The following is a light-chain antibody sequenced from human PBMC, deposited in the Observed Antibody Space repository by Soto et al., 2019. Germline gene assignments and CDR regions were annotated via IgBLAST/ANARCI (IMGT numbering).Light chain of an antibody. CDR3: QQYNNWSRT. CDR1: QSVNYN. Sequence: EIVMTQSPATLSVSPGERATLSCRASQSVNYNLAWYQQNPGQAPRLLFYGASTRATGIPARFSGSGSGTEFTLTISSLQSEDFAIYYCQQYNNWSRTFGQGTKVEIK. J-gene: IGKJ1*01. V-gene: IGKV3-15*01. CDR2: GAS.